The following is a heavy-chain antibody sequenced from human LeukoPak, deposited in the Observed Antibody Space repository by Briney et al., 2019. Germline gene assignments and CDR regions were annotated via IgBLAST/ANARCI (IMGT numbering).Heavy chain of an antibody. CDR3: AREELGRLFLTPFDP. D-gene: IGHD3-10*01. CDR2: IYTSGST. CDR1: GGSISSYY. V-gene: IGHV4-4*07. Sequence: PSESLSLTCTVSGGSISSYYWSWIRQPAGKGLEWIGRIYTSGSTNYNPSLKSRVTMSVDTSKNQFSLKLSSVTAADTAVYYCAREELGRLFLTPFDPWGQGTLVTVSS. J-gene: IGHJ5*02.